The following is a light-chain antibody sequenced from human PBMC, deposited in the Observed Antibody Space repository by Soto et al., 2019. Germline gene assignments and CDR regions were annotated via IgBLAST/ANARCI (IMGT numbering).Light chain of an antibody. CDR2: DAS. Sequence: EIQMTQSPATLSASVGDRVTITCRASQRINSWLAWYQQKPGKAPKLLTYDASSLESGVPSRFSGSGSGTEFTLTISSLQPDDFATYYCQQYNNYKLTFGGGTKVEI. J-gene: IGKJ4*01. V-gene: IGKV1-5*01. CDR3: QQYNNYKLT. CDR1: QRINSW.